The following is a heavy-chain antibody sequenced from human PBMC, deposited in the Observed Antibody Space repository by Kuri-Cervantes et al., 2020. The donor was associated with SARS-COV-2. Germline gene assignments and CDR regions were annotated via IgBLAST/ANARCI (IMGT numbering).Heavy chain of an antibody. D-gene: IGHD5-24*01. J-gene: IGHJ6*02. Sequence: ASVKVSCRASGYTLSGYYIHWVRQDPGQGLEWMGWIKPNSGGTNYAQKFQGRVTMTRGTSISTAYMELSRLRSDDTAVYYCARLSGYTSLYYYGMDVWGQGTTVTVYS. CDR2: IKPNSGGT. CDR1: GYTLSGYY. V-gene: IGHV1-2*02. CDR3: ARLSGYTSLYYYGMDV.